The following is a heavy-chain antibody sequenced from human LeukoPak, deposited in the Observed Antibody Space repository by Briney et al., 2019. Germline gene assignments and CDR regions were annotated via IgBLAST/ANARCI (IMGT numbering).Heavy chain of an antibody. V-gene: IGHV3-23*01. CDR2: ISGSGTST. Sequence: GGSLRLSCAASGFTFTNYAMTWVRQAPGKGLEWVSGISGSGTSTYYADSVKGRFTISRDNAKNSLYLQMNSLRAEDTAVYYCARDTCRRSGGSCYSWFSSGIYWGQGTLVTVSS. J-gene: IGHJ4*02. CDR3: ARDTCRRSGGSCYSWFSSGIY. CDR1: GFTFTNYA. D-gene: IGHD2-15*01.